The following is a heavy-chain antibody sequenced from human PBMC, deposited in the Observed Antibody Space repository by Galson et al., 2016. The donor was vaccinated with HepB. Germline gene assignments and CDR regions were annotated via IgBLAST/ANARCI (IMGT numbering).Heavy chain of an antibody. J-gene: IGHJ4*02. CDR3: ARDTYYYETSGPI. D-gene: IGHD3-22*01. Sequence: ETLSLTCTVSGGSISSSSYYWGWIRQPPGKGLEWIGSIYYGGSTYYNPSLKSRVTISVDTSKNQFSLKLSSVTAADTAVYYCARDTYYYETSGPIWGQGTLVTVSS. V-gene: IGHV4-39*07. CDR2: IYYGGST. CDR1: GGSISSSSYY.